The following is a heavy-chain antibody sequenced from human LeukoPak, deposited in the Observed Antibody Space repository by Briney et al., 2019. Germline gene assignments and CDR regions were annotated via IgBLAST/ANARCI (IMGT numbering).Heavy chain of an antibody. CDR2: IIPIFGTA. CDR3: ARGGQPRGYYYYYMDV. J-gene: IGHJ6*03. CDR1: GYTFTSYG. V-gene: IGHV1-69*13. D-gene: IGHD2-15*01. Sequence: SVKVSCKASGYTFTSYGISWVRQAPGQGLEWMGGIIPIFGTANYAQKFQGRVTITADESTSTAYMELSSLRSEDTAVYYCARGGQPRGYYYYYMDVWGKGTTVTVSS.